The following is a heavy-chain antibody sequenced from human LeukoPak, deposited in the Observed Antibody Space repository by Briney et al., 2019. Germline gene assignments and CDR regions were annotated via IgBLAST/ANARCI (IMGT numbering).Heavy chain of an antibody. Sequence: PGGSLRLSCAASGVTVSNNYISWVRQAPGKGLEWVSVMYSTGITQYGDSVRGRFTISRDNSKNKVYLQMNSLKPEDTAVYYCARDPGGGPTHGYWGQGTLVSVCS. V-gene: IGHV3-66*03. CDR3: ARDPGGGPTHGY. J-gene: IGHJ4*02. CDR2: MYSTGIT. D-gene: IGHD1-26*01. CDR1: GVTVSNNY.